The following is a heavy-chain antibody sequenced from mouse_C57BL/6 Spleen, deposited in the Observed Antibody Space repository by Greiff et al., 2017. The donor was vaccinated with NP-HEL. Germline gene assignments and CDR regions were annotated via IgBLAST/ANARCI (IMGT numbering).Heavy chain of an antibody. CDR1: GYTFTSYW. V-gene: IGHV1-59*01. D-gene: IGHD2-4*01. J-gene: IGHJ4*01. Sequence: VQLQQPGAELVRPGTSVKLSCKASGYTFTSYWMHWVKQRPGQGLEWIGVIDPSDSYTNYNQKFKGKATLTVDTSSSTAYMQLSSLTSEDSAVYYCARLIYYDYLYYAMDYWGQGTSVTVSS. CDR2: IDPSDSYT. CDR3: ARLIYYDYLYYAMDY.